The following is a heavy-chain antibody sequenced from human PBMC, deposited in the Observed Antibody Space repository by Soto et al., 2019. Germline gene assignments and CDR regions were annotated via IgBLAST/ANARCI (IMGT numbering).Heavy chain of an antibody. CDR1: GGTFSSYA. Sequence: QVQLVQSGAEVKKPGSSVKVSCKASGGTFSSYAISWVRQAPGQGLEWMGGIIPIFGTANYAQKFQGRVTITADESTSTAYIELSSLRSEDTAVYYCGRETSDCSCGSCYYYYYGMDVWGQGTTVTVSS. J-gene: IGHJ6*02. CDR3: GRETSDCSCGSCYYYYYGMDV. V-gene: IGHV1-69*01. D-gene: IGHD2-15*01. CDR2: IIPIFGTA.